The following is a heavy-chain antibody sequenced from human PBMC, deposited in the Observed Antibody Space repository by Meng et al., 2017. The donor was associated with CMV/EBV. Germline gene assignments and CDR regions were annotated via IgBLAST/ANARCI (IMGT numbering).Heavy chain of an antibody. Sequence: ASVKVSCKAPRHFLTRHAITWVRQAPGQGLEWIGWISADNQNTNLIQKFQGRITLTTDTSTSTAYMELRSLRSDDTAVYYCARGGDYGDFHDPFDYWGQGTLVTVSS. CDR3: ARGGDYGDFHDPFDY. J-gene: IGHJ4*02. CDR2: ISADNQNT. D-gene: IGHD4-17*01. CDR1: RHFLTRHA. V-gene: IGHV1-18*01.